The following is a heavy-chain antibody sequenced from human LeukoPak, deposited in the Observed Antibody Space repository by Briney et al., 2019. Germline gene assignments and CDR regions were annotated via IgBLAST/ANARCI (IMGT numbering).Heavy chain of an antibody. Sequence: TSETLSLTCTVSGYSISSGYYWSWIRQPAGKGLEWIGRIYTSGSTNYNPSLKSRVTMSVDTSKNQFSLKLSSVTAADTAVYYCARDLRPHYYDSSGLDAFDIWGQGTMVTVSS. J-gene: IGHJ3*02. CDR1: GYSISSGYY. D-gene: IGHD3-22*01. CDR3: ARDLRPHYYDSSGLDAFDI. CDR2: IYTSGST. V-gene: IGHV4-61*02.